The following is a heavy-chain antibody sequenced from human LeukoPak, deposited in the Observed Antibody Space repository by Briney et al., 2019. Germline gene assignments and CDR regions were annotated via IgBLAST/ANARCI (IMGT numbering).Heavy chain of an antibody. D-gene: IGHD6-19*01. CDR3: ATSSLGWGSDAFDV. CDR1: GFTVTINH. Sequence: GGSLRLSCAASGFTVTINHMSWIRQARGKGLEWVSVLYSDGRTFYPASVKGRFTISRDSSKTTLYLQMNSLRAEDTALYYCATSSLGWGSDAFDVWGQGTVVTVSS. V-gene: IGHV3-53*01. CDR2: LYSDGRT. J-gene: IGHJ3*01.